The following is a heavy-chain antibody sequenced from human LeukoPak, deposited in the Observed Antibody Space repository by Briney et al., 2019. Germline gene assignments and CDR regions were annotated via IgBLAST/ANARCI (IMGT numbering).Heavy chain of an antibody. J-gene: IGHJ6*02. CDR3: ARQAEAHYYYGMDV. CDR2: IYYSGST. CDR1: GGSISSYY. V-gene: IGHV4-59*08. Sequence: SETLSLTCTVSGGSISSYYWSWIRQPPGKGLEWIGYIYYSGSTNYNPSPKSRVTISVDTSKNQFSLKLSSVTAADTAVYYCARQAEAHYYYGMDVWGQGTTVTVSS.